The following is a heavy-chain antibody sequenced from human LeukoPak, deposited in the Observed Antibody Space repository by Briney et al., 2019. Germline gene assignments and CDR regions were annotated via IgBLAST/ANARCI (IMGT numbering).Heavy chain of an antibody. CDR3: AKAWDVAGPFDY. V-gene: IGHV3-43D*04. CDR2: ISWDGGST. J-gene: IGHJ4*02. CDR1: GFTFDDYA. Sequence: PGGSLRLSCAASGFTFDDYAMHWVRQAPGKGLEWVSLISWDGGSTYYADSVKGRFTISGDNSKNSLYLQMNSLRAEDTALYYCAKAWDVAGPFDYWGQGTLVTVSS. D-gene: IGHD6-19*01.